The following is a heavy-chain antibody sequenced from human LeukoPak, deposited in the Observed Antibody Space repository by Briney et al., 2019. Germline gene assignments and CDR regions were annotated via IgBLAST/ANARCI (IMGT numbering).Heavy chain of an antibody. V-gene: IGHV3-30-3*01. CDR3: ARGGFDY. CDR2: ISYDGSNK. D-gene: IGHD3-10*01. J-gene: IGHJ4*02. CDR1: GFTFSSYA. Sequence: PGRSLRLSCAASGFTFSSYAMHWVRQAPGKGLEWVAVISYDGSNKYYADSVKGRFTISRDNSKNTLYLQMNSLRAEDTAVYYPARGGFDYWGQGTLVTVSS.